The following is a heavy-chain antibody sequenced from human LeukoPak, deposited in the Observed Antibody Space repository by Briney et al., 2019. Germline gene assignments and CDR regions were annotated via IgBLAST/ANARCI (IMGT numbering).Heavy chain of an antibody. CDR3: ARGTIGPGETFDY. V-gene: IGHV1-69*05. J-gene: IGHJ4*02. D-gene: IGHD7-27*01. CDR1: GGTFSSYA. CDR2: IIPIFGTA. Sequence: ASVKVSCKASGGTFSSYAISWVRQAPGQGLGWMGRIIPIFGTANYAQKFQGRVTITTDESTSTAYMELSSLRSEDTAVYYCARGTIGPGETFDYWGQGTLVTVSS.